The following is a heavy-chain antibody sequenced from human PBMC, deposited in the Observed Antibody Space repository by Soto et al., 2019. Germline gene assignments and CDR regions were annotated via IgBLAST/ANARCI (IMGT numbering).Heavy chain of an antibody. Sequence: SQTLSLTCAVSGGSVSGSYYYWAWLRQSPGKGPEWIGSVFHTGFTSYNPSLESRVSVSVDTSKSQFSLKLSAVTASDTAVYYCATSQKGYNWNYFDHWGQGALVTRLL. V-gene: IGHV4-39*01. CDR3: ATSQKGYNWNYFDH. D-gene: IGHD1-1*01. CDR1: GGSVSGSYYY. CDR2: VFHTGFT. J-gene: IGHJ4*02.